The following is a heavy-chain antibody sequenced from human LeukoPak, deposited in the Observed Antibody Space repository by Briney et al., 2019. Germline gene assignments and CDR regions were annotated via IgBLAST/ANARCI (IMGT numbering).Heavy chain of an antibody. J-gene: IGHJ4*02. Sequence: GGSLRLFCTASGFTFGDYAMSWVRQAPGKGLEWVGFIRSKAYGGTTEYAASVKGRFTISRDDSKSIAYLQMNSLKTEDTAVYYCTRGSTVTKGYWGQGTLVTVSS. CDR3: TRGSTVTKGY. CDR2: IRSKAYGGTT. CDR1: GFTFGDYA. D-gene: IGHD4-17*01. V-gene: IGHV3-49*04.